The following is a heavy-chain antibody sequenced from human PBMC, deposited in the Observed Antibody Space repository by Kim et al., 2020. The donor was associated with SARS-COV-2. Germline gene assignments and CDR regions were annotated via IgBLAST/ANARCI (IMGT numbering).Heavy chain of an antibody. J-gene: IGHJ4*02. CDR3: ARDMDPTVYDY. Sequence: ASVKVSCKAYGYTFKSYPIHWLRQAPGQRPEWMGWGNSANDETQYSQKFQGRVTITRDTSANTAYMELRRLTTKDTAIYYCARDMDPTVYDYWGQGTLFTVSS. CDR1: GYTFKSYP. V-gene: IGHV1-3*01. D-gene: IGHD4-4*01. CDR2: GNSANDET.